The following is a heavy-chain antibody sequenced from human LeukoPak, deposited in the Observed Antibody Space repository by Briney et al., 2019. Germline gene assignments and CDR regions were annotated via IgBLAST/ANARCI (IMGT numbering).Heavy chain of an antibody. CDR3: ATVLGGSYFFDY. CDR2: FDPEDGET. CDR1: GYTLTELS. D-gene: IGHD1-26*01. J-gene: IGHJ4*02. Sequence: ASVKVSCKVSGYTLTELSMHWVRQAPGKGLEWMGGFDPEDGETIYAQKFQGRVTMTEDTSTDTAYMELSSLRSEDTAVYYCATVLGGSYFFDYWGQGTLVTVSS. V-gene: IGHV1-24*01.